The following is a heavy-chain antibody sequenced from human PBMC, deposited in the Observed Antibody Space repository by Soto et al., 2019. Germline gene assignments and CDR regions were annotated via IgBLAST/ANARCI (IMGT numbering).Heavy chain of an antibody. V-gene: IGHV3-72*01. CDR1: GFIFSDHY. Sequence: VQLVESGGGLVQPGGSLRLSCAASGFIFSDHYMDWVRQAPGKGLEWVGRIKNKANSYTTEYAASVKGRFTISRDDSKNSPDLQKNRLKTEETGVYYCTRISLVGASGGRYFDYWGQGTLLTVSS. CDR3: TRISLVGASGGRYFDY. CDR2: IKNKANSYTT. J-gene: IGHJ4*02. D-gene: IGHD1-26*01.